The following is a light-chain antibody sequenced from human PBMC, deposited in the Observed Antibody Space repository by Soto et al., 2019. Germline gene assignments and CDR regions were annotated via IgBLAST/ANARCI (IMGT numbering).Light chain of an antibody. CDR3: HQYGSSPYP. Sequence: EIVLTQSPGTLSLSPGERATLSCRASQSVSSSYLAWYQQKPGQAPRLLIYGASSRATGIPDRFSGSGSGTDFTLTSRRLEPEDFAVYYCHQYGSSPYPFGQGTKLEIK. V-gene: IGKV3-20*01. CDR2: GAS. J-gene: IGKJ2*01. CDR1: QSVSSSY.